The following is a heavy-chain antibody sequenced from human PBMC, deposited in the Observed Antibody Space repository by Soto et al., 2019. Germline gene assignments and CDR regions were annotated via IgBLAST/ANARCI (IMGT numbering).Heavy chain of an antibody. V-gene: IGHV3-33*01. Sequence: GGSLRLSCAASGFTFSSYGMHWVRQAPGKGLEWVAVIWYDGSNKYYADSVKGRFTISRDNSKNTLYLQMNSLRAEDTAVYYCATGASQAPRDDAFDIWGQGTMVTVSS. J-gene: IGHJ3*02. CDR3: ATGASQAPRDDAFDI. CDR1: GFTFSSYG. D-gene: IGHD1-26*01. CDR2: IWYDGSNK.